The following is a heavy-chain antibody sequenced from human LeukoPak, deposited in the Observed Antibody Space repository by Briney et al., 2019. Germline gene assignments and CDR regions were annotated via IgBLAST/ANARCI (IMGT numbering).Heavy chain of an antibody. V-gene: IGHV3-49*04. D-gene: IGHD3-10*01. CDR2: MRSKAYGGAT. CDR1: GFTFGDYA. CDR3: ARIEVSGHGFDY. J-gene: IGHJ4*02. Sequence: GVLRLSCTTSGFTFGDYAVTWVRQAPGKGLEWVCFMRSKAYGGATEYAASVKGRFTISRDDSKSIAHLQMNSLRTEDTAMYYCARIEVSGHGFDYWGQGTLVTVSP.